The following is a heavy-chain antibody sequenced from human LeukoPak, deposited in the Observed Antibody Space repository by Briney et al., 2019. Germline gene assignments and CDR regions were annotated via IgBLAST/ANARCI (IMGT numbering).Heavy chain of an antibody. Sequence: GGSLRLSCAASGFTFSSYGMHWVRQAPGKGLEWVAVIWYDGNSKSYADSVKGRFTVSRDNSKNTLYLQMSSLRTEDTAVYYCAKDLSYGSYSFDSWGQGALVTVSS. J-gene: IGHJ4*02. CDR1: GFTFSSYG. CDR2: IWYDGNSK. V-gene: IGHV3-30*02. CDR3: AKDLSYGSYSFDS. D-gene: IGHD3-10*01.